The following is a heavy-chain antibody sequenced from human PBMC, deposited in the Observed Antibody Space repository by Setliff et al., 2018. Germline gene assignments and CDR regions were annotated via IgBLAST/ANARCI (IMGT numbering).Heavy chain of an antibody. CDR3: AKDGVGAKYYYGMDV. D-gene: IGHD1-26*01. CDR2: INPNSGGT. V-gene: IGHV1-2*06. Sequence: ASVKVSCKASGYTFTGYYMHWVRQAPGQGLEWMGRINPNSGGTNYAQKFQGRVTMTRDTSISTAYMELSRLRSDDTAVYYCAKDGVGAKYYYGMDVWGQGTTVTVSS. CDR1: GYTFTGYY. J-gene: IGHJ6*02.